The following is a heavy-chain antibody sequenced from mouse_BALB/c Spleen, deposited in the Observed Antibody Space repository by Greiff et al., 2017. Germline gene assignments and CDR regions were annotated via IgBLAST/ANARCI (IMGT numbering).Heavy chain of an antibody. V-gene: IGHV6-6*02. CDR2: IRLKSDNYAT. CDR3: TLLGYFDV. Sequence: EVKLQESGGGLVQPGGSMKLSCVASGFTFSSYWMSWVRQSPEKGLEWVAEIRLKSDNYATHYAESVKGKFTISRDDSKSRLYLQMNSLRAEDTGIYYCTLLGYFDVWGAGTTVTVSS. J-gene: IGHJ1*01. CDR1: GFTFSSYW.